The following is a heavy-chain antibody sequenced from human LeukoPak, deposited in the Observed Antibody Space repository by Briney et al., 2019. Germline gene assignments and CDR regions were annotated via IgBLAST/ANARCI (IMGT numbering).Heavy chain of an antibody. J-gene: IGHJ3*02. Sequence: GSLRLSCAASGFTFSSYWMSWVRQAPGKGLEWVANIKQDGSEKYYVDSVKGRFTISRDNAKNSLFLQMNSLRADDTAVYYCARAGFPYGLDIWGQGTMVTVSS. CDR2: IKQDGSEK. CDR1: GFTFSSYW. CDR3: ARAGFPYGLDI. V-gene: IGHV3-7*03. D-gene: IGHD3-10*01.